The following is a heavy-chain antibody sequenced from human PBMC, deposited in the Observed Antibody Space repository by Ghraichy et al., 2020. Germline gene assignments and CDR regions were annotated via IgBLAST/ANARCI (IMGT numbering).Heavy chain of an antibody. CDR2: IYWDDDK. D-gene: IGHD2-15*01. Sequence: SGPTLVKPTQTLTLTCTFSGFSLSTSGVDVGWIRQPPGKALEWLAVIYWDDDKSYSSSLKSRLTITKDTSKNQVVLKITNMEPVDTATYYCTHRRKNFKDRDCSGGTCYGGFGLWGQGTMVTVSS. CDR1: GFSLSTSGVD. J-gene: IGHJ3*01. CDR3: THRRKNFKDRDCSGGTCYGGFGL. V-gene: IGHV2-5*02.